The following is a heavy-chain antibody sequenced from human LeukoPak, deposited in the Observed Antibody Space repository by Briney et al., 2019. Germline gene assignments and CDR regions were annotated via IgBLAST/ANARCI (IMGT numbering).Heavy chain of an antibody. CDR1: GYTFTSYY. J-gene: IGHJ4*02. CDR2: INPSGGST. V-gene: IGHV1-46*01. D-gene: IGHD2-2*01. Sequence: PGGSLRLSCAASGYTFTSYYMHWVRQAPGQGLEWMGIINPSGGSTSYAQKFQGRVTMTRDMSTSTVYMELSSLRSEDTAVYYCARGDLARSTSSLDYWGQGTLVTVSS. CDR3: ARGDLARSTSSLDY.